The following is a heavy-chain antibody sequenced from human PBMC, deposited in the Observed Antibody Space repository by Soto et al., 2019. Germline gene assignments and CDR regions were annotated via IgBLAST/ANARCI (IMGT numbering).Heavy chain of an antibody. Sequence: SGPTLVNPTQTLTLTCTFSGFSLSTSGVGVGWIRQPPGKALEWLALIYWNDDKFYSPSLKSRLTITKDTSKNQVVLTMTNMDPVDTAKYYCAHRTCSGGRCLALDYWGQGTLVTVSS. J-gene: IGHJ4*02. CDR3: AHRTCSGGRCLALDY. D-gene: IGHD2-15*01. V-gene: IGHV2-5*01. CDR2: IYWNDDK. CDR1: GFSLSTSGVG.